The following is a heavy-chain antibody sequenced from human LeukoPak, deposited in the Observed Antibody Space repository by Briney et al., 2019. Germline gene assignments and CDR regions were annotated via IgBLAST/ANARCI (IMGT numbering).Heavy chain of an antibody. V-gene: IGHV3-66*01. CDR2: IYSGGST. D-gene: IGHD1-26*01. CDR3: ARDFPPYFSGSFSSY. Sequence: GGSLRLSCAASGFTVSSNYMSWVRQPPGKGLEWVSVIYSGGSTYYADSVKGRFTISRDNSKNTLYLQMNSLRAEDTAVYYCARDFPPYFSGSFSSYWGQGTLVTVSS. CDR1: GFTVSSNY. J-gene: IGHJ4*02.